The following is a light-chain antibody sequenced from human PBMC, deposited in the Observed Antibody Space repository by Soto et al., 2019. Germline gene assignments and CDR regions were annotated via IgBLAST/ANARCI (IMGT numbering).Light chain of an antibody. V-gene: IGLV3-10*01. CDR3: YSTDSSNSRGV. J-gene: IGLJ2*01. CDR1: ALPKKN. Sequence: SYGLTQPPSVSVSPGQTARITCSGDALPKKNAYWYQQRSGQAPVLVIYGDNKRPSGIPERFSVSSSGTVATLTISGAQVEDEADYFCYSTDSSNSRGVFGGGTKLTVL. CDR2: GDN.